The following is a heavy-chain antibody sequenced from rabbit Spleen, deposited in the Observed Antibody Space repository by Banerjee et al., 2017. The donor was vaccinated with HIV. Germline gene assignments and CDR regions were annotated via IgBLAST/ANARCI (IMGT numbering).Heavy chain of an antibody. Sequence: QEQLEESGGDLVKPEGSLTLTCTASGFSFSSSYWICWVRQAQGKGLEWIACIYAGSSGSTYYARWAKVRFTSSKTSSTTVTLQMPSLTAADTATYFCARDLDGVIGWNFGWWGPGTLVTVS. CDR3: ARDLDGVIGWNFGW. CDR1: GFSFSSSYW. CDR2: IYAGSSGST. V-gene: IGHV1S45*01. J-gene: IGHJ4*01. D-gene: IGHD4-1*01.